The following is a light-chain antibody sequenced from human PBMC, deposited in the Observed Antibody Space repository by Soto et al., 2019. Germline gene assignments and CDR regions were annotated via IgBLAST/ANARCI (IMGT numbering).Light chain of an antibody. V-gene: IGKV3-20*01. Sequence: VLKKSPGTLSLYKGEGATLSCRASQSVSSSYLAWYQQKPGQAPRLLIYGASNRATGIPDRISGSGSGTDFTLTISRLEPEDFAVYYCQQYGSSPWTFCQGTKVDIK. CDR3: QQYGSSPWT. CDR2: GAS. J-gene: IGKJ1*01. CDR1: QSVSSSY.